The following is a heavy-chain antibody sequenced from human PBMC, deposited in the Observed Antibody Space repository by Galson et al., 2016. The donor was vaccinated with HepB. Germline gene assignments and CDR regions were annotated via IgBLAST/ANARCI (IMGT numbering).Heavy chain of an antibody. Sequence: TLSLTCTVSGGSISSGGYYWSWIRQHPGKGLEWIGYIYHSGSTYYNPSLKSRVSISVDTSKNQFSLRLSSVTAADTVVYYCARDRSSGSGNFGYWGQGTLVTVSS. J-gene: IGHJ4*02. D-gene: IGHD3-10*01. CDR3: ARDRSSGSGNFGY. CDR1: GGSISSGGYY. CDR2: IYHSGST. V-gene: IGHV4-31*03.